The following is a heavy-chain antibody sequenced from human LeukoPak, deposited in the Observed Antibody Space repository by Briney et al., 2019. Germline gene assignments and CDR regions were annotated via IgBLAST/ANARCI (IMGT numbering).Heavy chain of an antibody. J-gene: IGHJ5*02. CDR1: GYTFTSYG. V-gene: IGHV1-18*01. CDR3: ARDTGYSSSWYHRFDP. CDR2: TSAYNGNT. D-gene: IGHD6-13*01. Sequence: ASVKVSCKASGYTFTSYGISWVRQAPGQGLEWMGWTSAYNGNTNYAQKLQGRVTMTTDTSTSTAYMELRSLRSDDTAVYYCARDTGYSSSWYHRFDPWGQGTLVTVSS.